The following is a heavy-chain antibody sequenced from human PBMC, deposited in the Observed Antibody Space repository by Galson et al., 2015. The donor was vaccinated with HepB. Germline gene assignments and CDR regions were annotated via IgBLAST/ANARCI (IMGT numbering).Heavy chain of an antibody. CDR1: GFTFSSYG. V-gene: IGHV3-30*18. CDR3: AKDFIYYYYMDV. CDR2: ISYNGSNK. Sequence: SLRLSCAASGFTFSSYGMHWVRQAPGKGLEWVAVISYNGSNKYYADSVKSRFTISRDNSKNTLYLQMNSLRAEDTAVYYCAKDFIYYYYMDVWGKGTTVTVSS. J-gene: IGHJ6*03.